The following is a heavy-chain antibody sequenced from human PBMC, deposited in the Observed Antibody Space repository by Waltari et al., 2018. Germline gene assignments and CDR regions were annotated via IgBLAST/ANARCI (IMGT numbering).Heavy chain of an antibody. J-gene: IGHJ4*02. CDR1: GFTFSTYA. Sequence: ELRLVESGGGLVQPGVSLRLSCAASGFTFSTYAMNWVRQAPGKGLQWISYIRAGSDVIYYAGSGKGRFTISRDNAKNSLYLQVSSLRAEDTAVYYWARDGAMGYDNDHWGQGTLLTVSS. CDR3: ARDGAMGYDNDH. CDR2: IRAGSDVI. V-gene: IGHV3-48*04. D-gene: IGHD5-12*01.